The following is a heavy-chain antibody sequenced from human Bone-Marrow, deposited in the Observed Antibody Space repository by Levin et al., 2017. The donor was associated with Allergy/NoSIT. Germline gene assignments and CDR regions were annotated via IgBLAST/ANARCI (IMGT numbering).Heavy chain of an antibody. J-gene: IGHJ4*02. CDR1: GGTLSSYP. Sequence: SVKVSCRAFGGTLSSYPIGWLRQAPGQGLEWMGRIIPVVNLTNYAQRFQGRVTITADTSTTTAYMQLSRLTSQDTAIYYCPRVRAAAGSGGYYFDSWGQGTLVTVSS. CDR2: IIPVVNLT. CDR3: PRVRAAAGSGGYYFDS. D-gene: IGHD6-13*01. V-gene: IGHV1-69*04.